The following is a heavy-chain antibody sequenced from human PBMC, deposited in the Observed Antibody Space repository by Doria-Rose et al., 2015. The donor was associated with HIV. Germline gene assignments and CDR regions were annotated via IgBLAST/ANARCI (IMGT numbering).Heavy chain of an antibody. CDR3: ASGENWNYVPIDY. CDR2: TIPIYGTA. Sequence: SWVRPAPGQGLEWMGGTIPIYGTANYAQKFQGRITITADESTSTVYMDLSSLRSEDTAVYYCASGENWNYVPIDYWGQGTLVTVSS. D-gene: IGHD1-7*01. V-gene: IGHV1-69*01. J-gene: IGHJ4*02.